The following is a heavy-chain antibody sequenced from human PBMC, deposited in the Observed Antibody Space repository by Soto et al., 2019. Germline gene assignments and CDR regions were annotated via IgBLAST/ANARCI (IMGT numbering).Heavy chain of an antibody. V-gene: IGHV3-23*01. D-gene: IGHD1-7*01. Sequence: EVQLLESGGGLVQPGGSLRLSCAASGFTFSSYAMSWVGQAPGKGLEWVSAISGSGGSTYYTDSVKGRFTISRDNSKNPLYLQMNSLRGEDTAVYYCANTGTTVYFDYWGQGTLVTVSS. CDR3: ANTGTTVYFDY. CDR2: ISGSGGST. CDR1: GFTFSSYA. J-gene: IGHJ4*02.